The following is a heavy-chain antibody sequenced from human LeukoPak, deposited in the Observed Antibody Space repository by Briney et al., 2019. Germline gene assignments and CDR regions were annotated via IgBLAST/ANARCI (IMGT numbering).Heavy chain of an antibody. D-gene: IGHD3-10*01. V-gene: IGHV3-21*01. CDR2: ISSSSSYI. CDR1: GFTFGSYS. CDR3: ARDRARLYYYGSGSSFDY. Sequence: GGSLRLSSAASGFTFGSYSMNWVRQAPGKGLEWVSSISSSSSYIYYADSVKGRFTISRDNAKNSLYLQMNSLRAEDTAVYYCARDRARLYYYGSGSSFDYWAREPWSPSPQ. J-gene: IGHJ4*02.